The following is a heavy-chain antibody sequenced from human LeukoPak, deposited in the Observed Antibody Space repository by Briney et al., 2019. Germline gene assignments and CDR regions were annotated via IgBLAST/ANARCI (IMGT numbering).Heavy chain of an antibody. Sequence: ASVKVSCKASGYTFTSYGISWVRQAPGQGLEWMGWISAYNGNTNYAQKLQGRVTMTTDTSTSTAYMELRSLRSDDTAVYYGAREGLVKGINASDIWGQGTMVTVSS. CDR3: AREGLVKGINASDI. J-gene: IGHJ3*02. V-gene: IGHV1-18*01. CDR2: ISAYNGNT. D-gene: IGHD6-19*01. CDR1: GYTFTSYG.